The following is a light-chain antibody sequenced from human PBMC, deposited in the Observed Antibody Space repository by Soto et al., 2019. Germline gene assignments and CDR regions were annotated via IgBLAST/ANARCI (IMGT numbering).Light chain of an antibody. V-gene: IGKV3-20*01. CDR2: GAS. Sequence: EIVLTPSQGTLSLSPGERSTFSCRAGQSVSSSYLAWYQQKPGQAPRLLIYGASNRATGTPDRFSGSGSGTGFTLTISRLEPEDFAVYYCQQYGSSGTFGQGNKVDIK. CDR1: QSVSSSY. J-gene: IGKJ1*01. CDR3: QQYGSSGT.